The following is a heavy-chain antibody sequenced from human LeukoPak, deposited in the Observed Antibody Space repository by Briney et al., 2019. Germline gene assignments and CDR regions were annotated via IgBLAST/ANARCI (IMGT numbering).Heavy chain of an antibody. CDR3: ASLSVGVGVSSFDY. V-gene: IGHV3-21*01. CDR2: ISSSSSYI. J-gene: IGHJ4*02. Sequence: GGSLRLSCAASGFTFSSYSMNWVRQAPGKGLEWVSSISSSSSYIYYADSVKGRFTISRDNAKNSLYLQMNSLRAEDTAVYYCASLSVGVGVSSFDYWGQGTLVTVSS. D-gene: IGHD2-21*01. CDR1: GFTFSSYS.